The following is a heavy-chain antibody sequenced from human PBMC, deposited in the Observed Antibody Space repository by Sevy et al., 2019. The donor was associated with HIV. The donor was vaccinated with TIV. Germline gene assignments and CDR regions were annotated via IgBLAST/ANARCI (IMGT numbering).Heavy chain of an antibody. D-gene: IGHD6-19*01. CDR2: IDSNGST. V-gene: IGHV4-59*01. Sequence: SETLSLICTVSGGTITTYYWSWIRQPPGKGLEWIGSIDSNGSTNYNPSLKSRVTISVDTSKNQFSLRLGSVTAADTAVYFCARDLSGWYGGYFDYWGQGALVTVSS. CDR1: GGTITTYY. CDR3: ARDLSGWYGGYFDY. J-gene: IGHJ4*02.